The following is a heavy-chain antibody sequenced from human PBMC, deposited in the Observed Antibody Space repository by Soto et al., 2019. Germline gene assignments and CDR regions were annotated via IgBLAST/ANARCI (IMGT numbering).Heavy chain of an antibody. V-gene: IGHV1-69*12. Sequence: QVQLVQSGAEVKKPGSSVKVSCKASGGTFSSYAISWVRQAPGQGLEWMGGIIPIFGTANYAQKFQGRVTMTADASRSTAYMGLSSLRSEDTAVYYCARDGYCISTSCPEEGYYYGMDVWGQGTTVTVSS. J-gene: IGHJ6*02. CDR1: GGTFSSYA. CDR2: IIPIFGTA. CDR3: ARDGYCISTSCPEEGYYYGMDV. D-gene: IGHD2-2*03.